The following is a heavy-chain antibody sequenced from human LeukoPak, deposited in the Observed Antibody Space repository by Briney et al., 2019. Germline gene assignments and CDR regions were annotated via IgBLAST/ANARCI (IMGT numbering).Heavy chain of an antibody. J-gene: IGHJ3*02. V-gene: IGHV4-34*01. D-gene: IGHD2-15*01. Sequence: PSETLSLTCAVYGGSFSGYYWSWIRQPPGKGLEWIGEINHSRSTNYNPSLKSRVTISVDTSKNQFSLKLSSVTAADTAVYYCARGGGCSGGSCYFNRPYAFDIWGQGTMVTVSS. CDR2: INHSRST. CDR3: ARGGGCSGGSCYFNRPYAFDI. CDR1: GGSFSGYY.